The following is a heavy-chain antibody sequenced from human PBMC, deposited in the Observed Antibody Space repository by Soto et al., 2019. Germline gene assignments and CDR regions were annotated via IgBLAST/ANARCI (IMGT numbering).Heavy chain of an antibody. J-gene: IGHJ4*02. CDR1: GGSISTSNW. V-gene: IGHV4-4*02. Sequence: QVQLQESGPGLVKPSGTLSLTCTVSGGSISTSNWWSWVRQPPGKGLEGIGEISPSGSTNYNPSLNGRVIMSLDISKNQFSLNLSSVTAADTAVYYCARWGGATVTTNYFDYWGQGTLVTVSS. CDR2: ISPSGST. CDR3: ARWGGATVTTNYFDY. D-gene: IGHD4-17*01.